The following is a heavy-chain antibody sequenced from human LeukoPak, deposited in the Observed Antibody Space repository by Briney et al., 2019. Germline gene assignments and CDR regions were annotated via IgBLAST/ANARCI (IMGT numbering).Heavy chain of an antibody. Sequence: GGSLRLSCAASGFTFSSYGMHWVRQAPGKGLEWVTFIRFDGSNKYYADSVKGRFTISRDNSKNTLYLQMNSLRAEDTAVYYCAKAPWPSDYGDSNCDYWGQGTLVTVSS. J-gene: IGHJ4*02. CDR2: IRFDGSNK. CDR3: AKAPWPSDYGDSNCDY. CDR1: GFTFSSYG. V-gene: IGHV3-30*02. D-gene: IGHD4-17*01.